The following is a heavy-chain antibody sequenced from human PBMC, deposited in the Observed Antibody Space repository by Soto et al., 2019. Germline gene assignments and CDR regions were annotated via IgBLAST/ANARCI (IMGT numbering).Heavy chain of an antibody. CDR3: ARVRCFNGLCHTADYGMDV. CDR2: IIPISGTT. Sequence: SVKVSCKASGDVFRSYGINWVRQAPGQGLEWMGGIIPISGTTNYVQKFQGRVAITADESTDTVYMELSRLRSEDTAVYFCARVRCFNGLCHTADYGMDVWDQGTTVTVSS. J-gene: IGHJ6*02. CDR1: GDVFRSYG. D-gene: IGHD2-8*01. V-gene: IGHV1-69*13.